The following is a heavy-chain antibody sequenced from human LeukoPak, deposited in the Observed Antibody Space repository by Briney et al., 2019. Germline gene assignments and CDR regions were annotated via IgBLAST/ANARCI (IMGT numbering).Heavy chain of an antibody. CDR3: ARDPTKQQLVLIYYYYGMDV. J-gene: IGHJ6*02. D-gene: IGHD6-13*01. Sequence: GGSLRLSCAASGFTFSSYGMHWVRQAPGKGLEWVAVIWYDGSNKYYADSVKGRFTISGDNSKNTLYLQMNSLRAEDTAVYYCARDPTKQQLVLIYYYYGMDVWGQGTTVTVSS. CDR2: IWYDGSNK. CDR1: GFTFSSYG. V-gene: IGHV3-33*01.